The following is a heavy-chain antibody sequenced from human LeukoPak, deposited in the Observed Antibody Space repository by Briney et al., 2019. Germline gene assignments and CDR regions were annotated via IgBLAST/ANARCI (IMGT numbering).Heavy chain of an antibody. D-gene: IGHD6-19*01. CDR1: GFTVSSNY. CDR2: IYSGGST. CDR3: ARGGYSSGWRREYFQH. Sequence: GGSLRLSCAASGFTVSSNYMSWVRQAPGKGLEWVSVIYSGGSTYYADSVMGRFTISRDNSKNTLYLQMNSLRAEDTAVYYCARGGYSSGWRREYFQHWGQGTLVTVSS. J-gene: IGHJ1*01. V-gene: IGHV3-53*01.